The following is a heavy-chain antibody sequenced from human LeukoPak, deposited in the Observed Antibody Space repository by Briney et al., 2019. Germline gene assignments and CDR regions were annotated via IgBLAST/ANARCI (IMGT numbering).Heavy chain of an antibody. J-gene: IGHJ5*02. CDR1: GGSISSYF. CDR2: INHSGST. V-gene: IGHV4-34*01. CDR3: AREPAPNWFDP. D-gene: IGHD2-2*01. Sequence: SETLSLTCTVSGGSISSYFWSWIRQPPGKGLEWIGEINHSGSTNYNSSLKSRVTISVDTSKNQFSLKLSSVTAADTAVYYCAREPAPNWFDPWGQGTLVTVSS.